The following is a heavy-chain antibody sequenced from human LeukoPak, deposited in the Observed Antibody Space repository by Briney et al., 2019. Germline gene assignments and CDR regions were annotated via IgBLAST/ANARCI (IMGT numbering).Heavy chain of an antibody. CDR2: INSNGGTT. CDR3: VKMGTYYYDSSGSNY. CDR1: GFXFSSYA. J-gene: IGHJ4*02. Sequence: GGSLRLSCSASGFXFSSYAMHWVRQAPGKGLEYVSAINSNGGTTYYSDSVKGRFTISRDNSKNTLYLQMSSLRAEDTAVYYCVKMGTYYYDSSGSNYWGQGTLVTVSS. V-gene: IGHV3-64D*09. D-gene: IGHD3-22*01.